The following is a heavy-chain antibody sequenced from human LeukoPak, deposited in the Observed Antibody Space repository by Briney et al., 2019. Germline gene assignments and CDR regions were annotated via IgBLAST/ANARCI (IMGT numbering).Heavy chain of an antibody. V-gene: IGHV4-61*02. CDR3: ARGSGDSGSYSGAFDI. CDR2: IYTSGST. CDR1: GGSISSGSYY. J-gene: IGHJ3*02. D-gene: IGHD1-26*01. Sequence: SETLSLTCTFSGGSISSGSYYWSWIRQPAGKGLEWIGRIYTSGSTNYNPSLKSRVTISVDTSRNQFSLKLSSVTAADTAVYYCARGSGDSGSYSGAFDIWGQGTMVTVSS.